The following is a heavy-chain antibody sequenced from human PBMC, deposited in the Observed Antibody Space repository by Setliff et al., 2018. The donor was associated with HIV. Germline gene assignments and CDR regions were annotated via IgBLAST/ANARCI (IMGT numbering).Heavy chain of an antibody. CDR1: GYSMSSGYY. V-gene: IGHV4-38-2*01. CDR3: ARRGSGFFHYYYMDV. J-gene: IGHJ6*03. D-gene: IGHD3-10*01. CDR2: INHSGST. Sequence: SETLSLTCGVSGYSMSSGYYWGWIRQPPGKGLERIGEINHSGSTNYNPSLKSRVTISVDTSKNQFSLKLSSVTAADTAVYYCARRGSGFFHYYYMDVWGKGTTVTVSS.